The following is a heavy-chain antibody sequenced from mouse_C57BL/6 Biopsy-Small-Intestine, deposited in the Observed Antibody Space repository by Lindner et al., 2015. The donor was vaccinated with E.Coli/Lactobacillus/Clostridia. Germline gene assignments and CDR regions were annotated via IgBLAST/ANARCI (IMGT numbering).Heavy chain of an antibody. CDR1: GYTFTDYY. CDR2: INPYNGGT. V-gene: IGHV1-19*01. CDR3: ASDEDDYDGWFAY. D-gene: IGHD2-4*01. Sequence: VQLQESGPVLVKPGASVKMSCKASGYTFTDYYMNWVKQSHGKSLEWIGVINPYNGGTSYNQKFKGKATLTVDKSSSTAYMELNSLTSEGSAVYYCASDEDDYDGWFAYWGQGTLVTVSA. J-gene: IGHJ3*01.